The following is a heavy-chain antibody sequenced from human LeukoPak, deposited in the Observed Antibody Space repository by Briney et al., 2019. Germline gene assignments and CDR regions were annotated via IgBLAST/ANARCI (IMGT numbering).Heavy chain of an antibody. D-gene: IGHD3-9*01. J-gene: IGHJ4*02. CDR1: GLTFSSYW. CDR3: ARVGCYNNSRLAN. V-gene: IGHV3-7*01. Sequence: PGGSLRLSCAISGLTFSSYWMTWVRQAPGKGLELVANIKQDGSEKYYVDSVKGRFTISRDNAKNSLYLQMSSLRVEDTAVYYFARVGCYNNSRLANWGQGTLVTVSS. CDR2: IKQDGSEK.